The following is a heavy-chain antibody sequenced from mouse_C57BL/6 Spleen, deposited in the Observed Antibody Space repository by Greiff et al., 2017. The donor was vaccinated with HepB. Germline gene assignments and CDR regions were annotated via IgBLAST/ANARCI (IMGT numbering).Heavy chain of an antibody. CDR3: ARRHYGSNYWYFDV. CDR2: IDPSDSYT. D-gene: IGHD1-1*01. J-gene: IGHJ1*03. CDR1: GYTFTSYW. V-gene: IGHV1-50*01. Sequence: QVQLQQPGAELVKPGASVKLSCKASGYTFTSYWMQWVKQRPGQGLEWIGEIDPSDSYTNYNQKFKGKATLTVDTSSSTAYMQLSSLTSEDSAVYYCARRHYGSNYWYFDVWGTGTTVTVSS.